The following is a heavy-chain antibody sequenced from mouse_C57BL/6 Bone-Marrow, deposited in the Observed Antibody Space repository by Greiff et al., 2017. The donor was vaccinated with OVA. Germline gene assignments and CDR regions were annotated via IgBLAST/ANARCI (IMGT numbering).Heavy chain of an antibody. CDR1: GYTFTSYW. V-gene: IGHV1-69*01. D-gene: IGHD2-12*01. CDR3: AREGFYSDIWYSDV. J-gene: IGHJ1*03. CDR2: IDPSDSYT. Sequence: VQLQQPGAELVMPGASVKLSCKASGYTFTSYWMHWVKQRPGQGLEWIGEIDPSDSYTNYNQKFKGKSTLTVDKSSSTAYMQLSSLTSEDSAVYYCAREGFYSDIWYSDVWGTQSPGTVSS.